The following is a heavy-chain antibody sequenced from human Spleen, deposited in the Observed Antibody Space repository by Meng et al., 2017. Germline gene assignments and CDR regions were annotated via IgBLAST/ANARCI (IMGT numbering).Heavy chain of an antibody. Sequence: EVPVVESGGDVVQPGGSLRLSCAASGFTLGSNYMSWVRQAPGKRLEWVSVLYSGGSTYYADSVKGRFTISRDNSKNTLYLQMNSLRAEDTAVYYCARDPPEQGATLTWGQGTLVTVSS. D-gene: IGHD1-26*01. CDR1: GFTLGSNY. V-gene: IGHV3-66*01. CDR3: ARDPPEQGATLT. CDR2: LYSGGST. J-gene: IGHJ5*02.